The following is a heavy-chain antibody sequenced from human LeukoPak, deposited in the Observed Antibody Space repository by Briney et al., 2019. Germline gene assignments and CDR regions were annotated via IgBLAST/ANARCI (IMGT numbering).Heavy chain of an antibody. Sequence: QPGGSLRLSCSVSGFTFSTYVMHWVRQAPGKGLEYVPAISSNGDNTYYADSVKGRFTISRDNSKNTLYLQMSSLRADDTAVYYCVRGTGYWGQGTLVTVSS. V-gene: IGHV3-64D*06. CDR2: ISSNGDNT. J-gene: IGHJ4*02. CDR1: GFTFSTYV. CDR3: VRGTGY.